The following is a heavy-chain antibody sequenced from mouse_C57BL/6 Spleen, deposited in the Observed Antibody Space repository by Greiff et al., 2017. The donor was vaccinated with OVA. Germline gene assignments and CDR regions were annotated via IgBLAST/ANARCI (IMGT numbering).Heavy chain of an antibody. Sequence: QVQLKQSGPGLVQPSQSLSITCTVSGFSLTSYGVHWVRQPPGKGLEWLGVIWSGGSTDYNAAFISRLSISKDNSKSQVFFKMNSLQADDTAIYYCAKTGTVVADYYAMDYWGQGTSVTVSS. V-gene: IGHV2-4*01. J-gene: IGHJ4*01. CDR1: GFSLTSYG. CDR2: IWSGGST. D-gene: IGHD1-1*01. CDR3: AKTGTVVADYYAMDY.